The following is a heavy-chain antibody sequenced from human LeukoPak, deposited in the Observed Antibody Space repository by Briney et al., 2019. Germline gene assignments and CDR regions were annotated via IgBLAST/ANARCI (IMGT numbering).Heavy chain of an antibody. J-gene: IGHJ2*01. V-gene: IGHV3-74*01. CDR3: AREQLPYGDYAGYFDL. D-gene: IGHD4-17*01. CDR2: INSDGSNT. CDR1: GFTFSSYW. Sequence: GGSLRLSCAASGFTFSSYWMHWVRQAPGKGLVWVSRINSDGSNTSYADSVKGRFTISRDNAKNTLYLQMNSLRAEDTAVYYCAREQLPYGDYAGYFDLWGRGTLVTVSS.